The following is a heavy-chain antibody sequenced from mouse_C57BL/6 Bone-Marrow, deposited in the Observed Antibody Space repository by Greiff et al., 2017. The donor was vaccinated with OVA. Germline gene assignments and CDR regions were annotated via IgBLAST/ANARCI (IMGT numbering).Heavy chain of an antibody. CDR2: IWSGGST. Sequence: QVHVKQSGPGLVQPSQSLSITCTVSGFSLTSYGVHWVRQSPGKGLEWLGVIWSGGSTDYNAAFISRLSISKDNSKSQVFFKMNSLQADDTAIYYCARKNYSNYGSWFAYWGQGTLVTVSA. CDR3: ARKNYSNYGSWFAY. J-gene: IGHJ3*01. CDR1: GFSLTSYG. D-gene: IGHD2-5*01. V-gene: IGHV2-2*01.